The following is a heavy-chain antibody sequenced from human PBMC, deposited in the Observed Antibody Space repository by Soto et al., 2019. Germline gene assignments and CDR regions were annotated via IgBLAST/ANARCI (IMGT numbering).Heavy chain of an antibody. V-gene: IGHV5-51*01. Sequence: GESLKISCKGSGNSFTSYWIAWVRPRPGKGLEWMGIIYPGDSDTKYSPPFQGQVTISADKAISTAYLQWSSLKASETAMYYCARMYSSGLGIDYWGQGTLVTVSS. J-gene: IGHJ4*02. D-gene: IGHD6-19*01. CDR1: GNSFTSYW. CDR2: IYPGDSDT. CDR3: ARMYSSGLGIDY.